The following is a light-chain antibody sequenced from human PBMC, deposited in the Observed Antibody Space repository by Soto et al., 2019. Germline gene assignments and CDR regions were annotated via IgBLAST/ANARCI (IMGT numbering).Light chain of an antibody. J-gene: IGKJ4*01. CDR2: DAS. CDR1: QSASRSY. Sequence: EIVLTQSPATLSLSPGAIATLSCGASQSASRSYLAWYQQKPGLAPRLLIYDASSSATGIPDRFSGSGSGTDFTLTISRLEPEDFAVYYCQQYSRSPTFGGGTKVEIK. V-gene: IGKV3D-20*01. CDR3: QQYSRSPT.